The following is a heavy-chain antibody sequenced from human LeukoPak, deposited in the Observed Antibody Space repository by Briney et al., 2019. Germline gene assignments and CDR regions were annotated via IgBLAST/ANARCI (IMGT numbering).Heavy chain of an antibody. D-gene: IGHD1-26*01. CDR3: AKDASYSGSYFDC. Sequence: PGGSLRLSCAASGFTFSSYAMTWVRQAPGKGLGWVSAISFSGGSTYYADSVKGRFTISRDNSKNTLYLQMNSLRAEDTAVYYCAKDASYSGSYFDCWGQGTLVTVSS. J-gene: IGHJ4*02. CDR2: ISFSGGST. CDR1: GFTFSSYA. V-gene: IGHV3-23*01.